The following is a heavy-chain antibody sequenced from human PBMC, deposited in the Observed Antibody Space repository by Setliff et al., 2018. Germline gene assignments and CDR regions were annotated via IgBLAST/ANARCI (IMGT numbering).Heavy chain of an antibody. CDR1: GGSISSYY. Sequence: SETLSLTCTVSGGSISSYYWSWIRQPPGKGLEWIGYIYYSGSTNYNPPLKSRVTISLDTSKNQFSLNLNSATAADTAVYYCARHALSFDSAWDVWGKGTTVTVSS. CDR2: IYYSGST. D-gene: IGHD3-9*01. J-gene: IGHJ6*04. V-gene: IGHV4-59*08. CDR3: ARHALSFDSAWDV.